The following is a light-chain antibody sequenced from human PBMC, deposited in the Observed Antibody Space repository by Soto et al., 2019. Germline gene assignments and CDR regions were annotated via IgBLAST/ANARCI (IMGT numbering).Light chain of an antibody. CDR1: QSLQYINGYNY. V-gene: IGKV2-28*01. CDR2: LGS. J-gene: IGKJ2*01. CDR3: MQALQTPRT. Sequence: DIVMTQSPLSLPVTPGEPASISCRSSQSLQYINGYNYLDWYLQKPGQSPQLLIYLGSNRASGVPDRFSGSESGTDFTLKISRVEAEDVGVYYCMQALQTPRTFGQGTKLEIK.